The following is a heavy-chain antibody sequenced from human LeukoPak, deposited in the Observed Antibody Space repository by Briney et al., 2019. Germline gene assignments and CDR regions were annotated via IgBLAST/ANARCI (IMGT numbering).Heavy chain of an antibody. Sequence: SVKVSCMASGGTFSSYGISWVRQAPGQGLEWMGGIIPIFGTANYAQKFQGRLTITADESTSTAYMELSSLRSEDTAVYYCARGGWTASWNYFNWGQGTLVTVSS. CDR3: ARGGWTASWNYFN. D-gene: IGHD1-7*01. J-gene: IGHJ4*02. CDR2: IIPIFGTA. V-gene: IGHV1-69*13. CDR1: GGTFSSYG.